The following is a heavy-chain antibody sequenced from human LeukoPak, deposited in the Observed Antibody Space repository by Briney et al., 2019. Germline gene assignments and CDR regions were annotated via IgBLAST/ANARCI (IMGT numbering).Heavy chain of an antibody. CDR1: GLNFNDYD. CDR2: IWDDVSNK. Sequence: GGSLRLSCAASGLNFNDYDMDWVRQAPGKGPEWVAVIWDDVSNKYYAESVKGRFTIPRDISKNMLYLQMNSLRVEDTAVYYCARERGGQDWDFDLWGRGTLVTVSS. D-gene: IGHD3-10*01. J-gene: IGHJ2*01. V-gene: IGHV3-33*01. CDR3: ARERGGQDWDFDL.